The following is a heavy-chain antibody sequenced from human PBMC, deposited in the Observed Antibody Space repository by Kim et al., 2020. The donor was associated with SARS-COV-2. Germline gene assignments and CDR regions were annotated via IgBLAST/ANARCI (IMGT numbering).Heavy chain of an antibody. CDR3: ARGIYEWLRPYYYYGMDV. CDR2: ISSSSSYI. J-gene: IGHJ6*02. V-gene: IGHV3-21*01. D-gene: IGHD5-12*01. CDR1: GFTFSSYS. Sequence: GGSLRLSCAASGFTFSSYSMNWVRQAPGKGLEWVSSISSSSSYIYYADSVKGRFTISRDNAKNSLYLQMNSLRAEDTAVYYCARGIYEWLRPYYYYGMDVWGQGTTVTVSS.